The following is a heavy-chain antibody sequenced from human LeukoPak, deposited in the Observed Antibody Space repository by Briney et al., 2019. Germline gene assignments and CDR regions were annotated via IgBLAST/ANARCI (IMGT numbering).Heavy chain of an antibody. Sequence: ASVKVSCTASGYTFTSYDINWVRQATGQGLEWMGWMNPNSGNTGYAQKFKGRVTMTRNTSISTAYMELSSLRSEDTAVYYCARAGYGDPGDFGYWGQGTLVTVSS. D-gene: IGHD4-17*01. CDR1: GYTFTSYD. J-gene: IGHJ4*02. V-gene: IGHV1-8*01. CDR3: ARAGYGDPGDFGY. CDR2: MNPNSGNT.